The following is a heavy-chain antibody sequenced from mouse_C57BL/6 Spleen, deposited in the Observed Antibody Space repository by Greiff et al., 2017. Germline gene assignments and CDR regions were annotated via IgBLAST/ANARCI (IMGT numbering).Heavy chain of an antibody. CDR2: ISSGSSTI. CDR1: GFTFSDYG. V-gene: IGHV5-17*01. D-gene: IGHD1-1*01. Sequence: EVMLVESGGGLVKPGGSLKLSCAASGFTFSDYGMHWVRQAPEKGLEWVAYISSGSSTIYYADTVKGRFTISRDNAKNTLFLQMTSLRSEDTAMYYCASLTTVVAPYYAMDYWGQGTSVTVSS. CDR3: ASLTTVVAPYYAMDY. J-gene: IGHJ4*01.